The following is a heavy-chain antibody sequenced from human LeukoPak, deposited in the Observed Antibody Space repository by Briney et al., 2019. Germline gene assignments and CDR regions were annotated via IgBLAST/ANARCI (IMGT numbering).Heavy chain of an antibody. J-gene: IGHJ4*02. CDR3: ARGLTVTTLFDY. D-gene: IGHD4-17*01. V-gene: IGHV1-8*01. CDR2: MNPNSGNT. Sequence: GASVKVSFKASGYTFTIYDINWVRQATGQGLEWMGWMNPNSGNTGYAQEFQGRVTITRDTSASTAYMELSSLRSEDMAVYYCARGLTVTTLFDYWGQGTLVTVSS. CDR1: GYTFTIYD.